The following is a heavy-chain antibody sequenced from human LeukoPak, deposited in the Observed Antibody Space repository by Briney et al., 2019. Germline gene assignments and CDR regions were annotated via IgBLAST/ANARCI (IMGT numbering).Heavy chain of an antibody. J-gene: IGHJ4*02. CDR2: IRSKAYGGTT. D-gene: IGHD2-15*01. CDR3: TRDGGFQYYFDY. CDR1: GFTFSDYY. Sequence: GGSLRLSCAASGFTFSDYYMSWIRQAPGKGLEWVAFIRSKAYGGTTEYAASVKGRFTFSRDDSKSIAYLQMNSLKTEDTAVYYCTRDGGFQYYFDYWGQGTLVTVSS. V-gene: IGHV3-49*03.